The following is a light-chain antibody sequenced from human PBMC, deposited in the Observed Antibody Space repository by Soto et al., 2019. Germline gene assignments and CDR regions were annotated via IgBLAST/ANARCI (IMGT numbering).Light chain of an antibody. CDR3: SSYTSSSTLYV. J-gene: IGLJ1*01. CDR2: EVS. V-gene: IGLV2-14*01. Sequence: QSVLTQPASVSGSPGQSITISCTGTSSDVGCYNYVSWYQQHPGKAPKLMIYEVSNRPSGVSNRFSGSKSGNTASLTISGLQAEDEADYYCSSYTSSSTLYVFGTGTKSPS. CDR1: SSDVGCYNY.